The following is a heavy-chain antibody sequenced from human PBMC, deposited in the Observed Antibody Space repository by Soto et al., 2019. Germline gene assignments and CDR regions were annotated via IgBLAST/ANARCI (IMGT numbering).Heavy chain of an antibody. CDR2: MNPARGDT. J-gene: IGHJ1*01. CDR3: ASALRGTP. V-gene: IGHV1-8*01. CDR1: VYAFTTYD. D-gene: IGHD1-26*01. Sequence: QVQVVQSGAELKKPGASVKVSCKVSVYAFTTYDINWVRQAPGQGLEWLGWMNPARGDTGHEAKFQDRLTVRRDTSNNTAYMAWRSLGPEDPAVYYCASALRGTPWGHGTLVTVST.